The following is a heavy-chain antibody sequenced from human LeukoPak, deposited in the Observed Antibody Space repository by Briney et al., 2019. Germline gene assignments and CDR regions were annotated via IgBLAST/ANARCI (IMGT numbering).Heavy chain of an antibody. CDR3: AKDQEDRGYPSSFDF. Sequence: PGGSLRLSCTSSGFSFSDYAMNWVRQAPGKGPEWVSCIRGNSGMRFYSDSVRGRFTISRDNSKNTVYLQMDSLRVDDTAVYFCAKDQEDRGYPSSFDFWGQGTLVTVSS. D-gene: IGHD2-15*01. CDR2: IRGNSGMR. CDR1: GFSFSDYA. J-gene: IGHJ4*02. V-gene: IGHV3-23*01.